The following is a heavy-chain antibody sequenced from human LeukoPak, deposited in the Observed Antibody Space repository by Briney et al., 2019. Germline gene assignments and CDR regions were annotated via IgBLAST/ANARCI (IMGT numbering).Heavy chain of an antibody. V-gene: IGHV3-53*01. CDR1: GFTVSSNY. CDR3: AREKVLLGYYYGMDV. D-gene: IGHD4/OR15-4a*01. CDR2: IYSGGST. Sequence: HPGGSLRLSCAASGFTVSSNYMSWVRQAPGKGLEWVSVIYSGGSTYYADSVKGRFTISRDNSKNTLYLQMNSLRAEDTAVYYCAREKVLLGYYYGMDVWGQGTTVTVSS. J-gene: IGHJ6*02.